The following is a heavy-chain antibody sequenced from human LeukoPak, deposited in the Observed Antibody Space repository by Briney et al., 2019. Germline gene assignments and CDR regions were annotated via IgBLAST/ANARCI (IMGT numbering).Heavy chain of an antibody. CDR3: ARDMRNNYYGSGSYKDAFDI. CDR2: ISAYNGNT. V-gene: IGHV1-18*01. J-gene: IGHJ3*02. D-gene: IGHD3-10*01. Sequence: ASVKVSCRASGYTFTSYGISWVRQAPGQGLEWMGWISAYNGNTNYAQNLQGRVTKTTDTSTSTAYMELRSLRSDDTAVYYCARDMRNNYYGSGSYKDAFDIWGQGTMVTVSS. CDR1: GYTFTSYG.